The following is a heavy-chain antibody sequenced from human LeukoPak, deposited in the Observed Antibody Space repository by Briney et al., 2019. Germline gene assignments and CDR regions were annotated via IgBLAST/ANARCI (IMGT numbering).Heavy chain of an antibody. J-gene: IGHJ4*02. V-gene: IGHV4-59*01. Sequence: SETLSLTCTVSGDSISSYYWSWIRQPPGKRLEWIGYIYYSGSTNYNPSLKSRVTISVDTSKNQFSLKLSSVTAADTAVYYCARVKASRTYYYDSSLGYFDYWGQGTLVTVSS. CDR2: IYYSGST. CDR3: ARVKASRTYYYDSSLGYFDY. D-gene: IGHD3-22*01. CDR1: GDSISSYY.